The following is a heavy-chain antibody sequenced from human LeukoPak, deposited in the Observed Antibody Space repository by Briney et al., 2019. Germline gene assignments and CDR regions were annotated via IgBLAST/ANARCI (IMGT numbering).Heavy chain of an antibody. CDR1: GYTFTSYG. Sequence: ASVKVSCKASGYTFTSYGISWVRQAPGQGLEWMGWISSNDGNTYYVQNFQGRVTMTTDTSTSTAYMELRSLRSDDTAVYYCARDSHDILTGYYASAFDIWGQGTMVTVSS. J-gene: IGHJ3*02. CDR3: ARDSHDILTGYYASAFDI. CDR2: ISSNDGNT. V-gene: IGHV1-18*01. D-gene: IGHD3-9*01.